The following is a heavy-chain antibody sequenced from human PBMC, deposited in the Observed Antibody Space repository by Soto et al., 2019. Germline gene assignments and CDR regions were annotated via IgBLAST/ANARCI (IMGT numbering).Heavy chain of an antibody. CDR1: GDTFNKFG. J-gene: IGHJ3*02. V-gene: IGHV1-69*01. CDR3: ARCMRALRTDDVFDI. CDR2: IIPMYGAA. Sequence: QVQLVQSGAEVKKPGSSVRVSCKASGDTFNKFGISWVRQAPGQGLEWMGGIIPMYGAANSAQKFRDRVSITADESTSTVYMYLSSLISADTAVYFCARCMRALRTDDVFDIWGTGTVVTVSS.